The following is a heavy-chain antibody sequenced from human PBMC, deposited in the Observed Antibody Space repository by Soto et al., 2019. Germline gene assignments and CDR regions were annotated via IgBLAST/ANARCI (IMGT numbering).Heavy chain of an antibody. CDR1: GFTGGDSY. CDR3: VRGRWYGMDV. D-gene: IGHD2-15*01. J-gene: IGHJ6*02. Sequence: PGGSLRLSCAASGFTGGDSYLSWVRQAPGKGLEWVSGVYSGGTTYTADSVQGRFTISRDNSKNTLHLQMNRLRAEDTAVYYCVRGRWYGMDVWGQGTTVTSP. CDR2: VYSGGTT. V-gene: IGHV3-53*01.